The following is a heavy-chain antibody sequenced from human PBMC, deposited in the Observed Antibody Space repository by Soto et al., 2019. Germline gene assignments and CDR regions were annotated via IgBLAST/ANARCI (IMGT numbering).Heavy chain of an antibody. J-gene: IGHJ4*02. CDR1: GYTFTRYG. CDR2: ISGYNGDT. CDR3: ARTHCSSTRCYVGSWDY. V-gene: IGHV1-18*01. D-gene: IGHD2-2*01. Sequence: ASVKVSCKASGYTFTRYGISWVRQAPGQGLEWMGWISGYNGDTTYAQKFQGRVTMTIDTSTSTAYMELRSLTSDDTAVYYCARTHCSSTRCYVGSWDYWGQGTLVTVSS.